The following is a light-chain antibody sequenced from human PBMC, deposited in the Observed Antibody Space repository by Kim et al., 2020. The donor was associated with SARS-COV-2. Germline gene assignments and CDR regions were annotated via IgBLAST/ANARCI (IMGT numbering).Light chain of an antibody. V-gene: IGKV2-30*01. CDR1: QSLVYSDENTY. CDR3: MQGIHPIT. Sequence: DVVMTQSPLSLPVTLGQPASISCRSSQSLVYSDENTYLSWFQQRPGQSPRRLLYKVSNRDSGVPDRVSGRGSDADFTPRISRVGAVDVGDYNCMQGIHPITFVQGTRLEIK. J-gene: IGKJ5*01. CDR2: KVS.